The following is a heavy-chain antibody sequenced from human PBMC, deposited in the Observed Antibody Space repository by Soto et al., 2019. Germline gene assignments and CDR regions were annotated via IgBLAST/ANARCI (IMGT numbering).Heavy chain of an antibody. CDR3: ARDGGSHGPSYFDS. Sequence: VQLVESGGGVVQPGRSLRLSCAASGSTFSNYGMHWVRQAPGKGPEWVAVIWYDGSNKYYGESVKGRFSISRDNSKNTLYLDINSLRTEDTAVYYCARDGGSHGPSYFDSWGQGSLVIVYS. CDR2: IWYDGSNK. J-gene: IGHJ4*02. CDR1: GSTFSNYG. V-gene: IGHV3-33*01. D-gene: IGHD3-16*01.